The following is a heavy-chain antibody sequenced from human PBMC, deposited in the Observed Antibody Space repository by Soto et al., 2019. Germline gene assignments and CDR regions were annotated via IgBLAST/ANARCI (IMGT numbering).Heavy chain of an antibody. Sequence: LTCTVSGGSINSGDYYWSWIRQPPGKGLEWIGYIYYSGSTYYNPSLKSRVSISADTSKNQFSLKLSSVTAADTAVYYCARSGNLDLYYYYGMDVWGQGTTVTVSS. V-gene: IGHV4-30-4*01. CDR1: GGSINSGDYY. CDR2: IYYSGST. J-gene: IGHJ6*02. D-gene: IGHD3-10*01. CDR3: ARSGNLDLYYYYGMDV.